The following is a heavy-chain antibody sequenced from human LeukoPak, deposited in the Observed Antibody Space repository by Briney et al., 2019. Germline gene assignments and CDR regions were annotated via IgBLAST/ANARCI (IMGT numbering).Heavy chain of an antibody. CDR2: IYYSASA. Sequence: SETLSLTCTVSGGSISSNTYNWGWIRQPPGKALEWIGTIYYSASAHYNPSLKSRVTISVDTSKNQFSLRLTSVTAADTAVYYCARTYEGGAYYNYWGQGTLVTVSS. CDR1: GGSISSNTYN. CDR3: ARTYEGGAYYNY. J-gene: IGHJ4*02. V-gene: IGHV4-39*01. D-gene: IGHD3-22*01.